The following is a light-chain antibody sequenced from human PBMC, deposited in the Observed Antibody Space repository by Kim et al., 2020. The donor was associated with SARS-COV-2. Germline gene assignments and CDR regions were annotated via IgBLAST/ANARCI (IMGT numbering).Light chain of an antibody. CDR1: QSVSSN. V-gene: IGKV3-15*01. CDR3: KQYNQWPLT. CDR2: GAS. Sequence: EIVMTQSPATLSVSPGERATLSCRASQSVSSNLAWYQQKPGQAPRLLIYGASTRATGIPARFSGSGSGTEFTLTISNLQSEDFAVYYCKQYNQWPLTFGGGTKVDIK. J-gene: IGKJ4*01.